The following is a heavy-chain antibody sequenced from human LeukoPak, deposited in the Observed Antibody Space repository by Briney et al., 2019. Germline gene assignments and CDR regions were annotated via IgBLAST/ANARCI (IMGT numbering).Heavy chain of an antibody. J-gene: IGHJ4*02. CDR3: ATSSGYYRFDY. D-gene: IGHD3-22*01. V-gene: IGHV4-38-2*02. Sequence: SETLSLTCTVSGYSISSGYYWGWIRQPPGKGLEWIGSIYHSGSTYYNPSLKSRVTISVDTSKSQFSLKLSSVTAADTAVYYCATSSGYYRFDYWGQGTLITVSS. CDR1: GYSISSGYY. CDR2: IYHSGST.